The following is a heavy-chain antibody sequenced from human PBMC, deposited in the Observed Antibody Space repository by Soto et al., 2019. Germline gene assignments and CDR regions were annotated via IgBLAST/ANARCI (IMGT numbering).Heavy chain of an antibody. V-gene: IGHV1-18*01. CDR1: GYAFTTYG. D-gene: IGHD1-1*01. J-gene: IGHJ4*02. CDR3: ARGRYGDF. Sequence: QVHLVQSGAEVKKPGASVKVSCEGSGYAFTTYGITWVRQAPGQGLEWRGWISPHNGNTNYAQKLQGRVTVTIDTSTSTDYLEPRRRPYDDTAMYYCARGRYGDFWGQGAMVTVSS. CDR2: ISPHNGNT.